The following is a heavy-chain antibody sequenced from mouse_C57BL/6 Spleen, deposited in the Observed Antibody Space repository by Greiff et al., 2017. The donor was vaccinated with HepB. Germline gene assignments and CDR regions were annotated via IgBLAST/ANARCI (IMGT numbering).Heavy chain of an antibody. D-gene: IGHD1-1*01. CDR1: GFNIKDYY. CDR2: IDPEDGET. Sequence: EVKLVESGAELVKPGASVKLSCTASGFNIKDYYMHWVKQRTEQGLEWIGRIDPEDGETKYAPKFQGKATITADTSSNTAYLQLSSLTSEDTAVYYCASYYYGSSYSAMDDWGQGTSVTVSS. V-gene: IGHV14-2*01. CDR3: ASYYYGSSYSAMDD. J-gene: IGHJ4*01.